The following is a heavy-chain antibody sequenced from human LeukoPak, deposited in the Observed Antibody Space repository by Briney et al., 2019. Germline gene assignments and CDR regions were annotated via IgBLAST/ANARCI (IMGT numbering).Heavy chain of an antibody. J-gene: IGHJ6*02. V-gene: IGHV4-34*01. Sequence: SETLSLTCAVYGGSFSGYYWSWIRQPPGKGLGWIGEIDHSGSTNYNPSLKSRVTISVDTSKNQFSLKLSSVTAADTAVYYCAIREMDGMDVWGQGTTVTVSS. CDR1: GGSFSGYY. CDR2: IDHSGST. D-gene: IGHD5-24*01. CDR3: AIREMDGMDV.